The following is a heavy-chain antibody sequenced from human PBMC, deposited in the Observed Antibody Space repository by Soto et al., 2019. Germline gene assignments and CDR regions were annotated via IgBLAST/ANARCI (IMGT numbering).Heavy chain of an antibody. CDR1: GGSFNRHT. CDR3: ARGRGYDSTDYYYAY. Sequence: QVQLVQSGAEVRKPGSSVRVSCKASGGSFNRHTISWVRQAPGQGLEWMGGIIPIFGTANHAQKFQGRGTIIADESTTTVYMELSSLISHDTAIYYCARGRGYDSTDYYYAYWGQGTLVIVSS. J-gene: IGHJ4*02. CDR2: IIPIFGTA. D-gene: IGHD3-22*01. V-gene: IGHV1-69*01.